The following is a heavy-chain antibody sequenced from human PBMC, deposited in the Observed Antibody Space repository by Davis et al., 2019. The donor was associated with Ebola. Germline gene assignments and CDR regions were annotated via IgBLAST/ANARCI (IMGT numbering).Heavy chain of an antibody. J-gene: IGHJ4*02. D-gene: IGHD1-26*01. CDR3: ARHRTAGGATGTDFDY. CDR2: IHPGDSDT. V-gene: IGHV5-51*01. CDR1: GYSFTSYW. Sequence: GESLKISCKGSGYSFTSYWIGWVRQMPGKGLEWMGIIHPGDSDTRYSPSFHGQVTISADKSIRTAYLQWSSLKASDTAMYYCARHRTAGGATGTDFDYWGQGTLVTVSS.